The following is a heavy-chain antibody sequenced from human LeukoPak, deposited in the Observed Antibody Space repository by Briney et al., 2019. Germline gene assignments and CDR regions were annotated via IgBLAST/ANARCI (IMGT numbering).Heavy chain of an antibody. D-gene: IGHD3-10*01. V-gene: IGHV4-39*01. Sequence: SETLSLTCTVSGGSISSGSYYWGWIRQPPGKGLEWIGSIYYSGSTYYNPSLKSRVTISVDTSKNQFSLKLSSVTAADTAVYYCVFMVRGVIGFDYWGQGTLVTVSS. CDR3: VFMVRGVIGFDY. CDR2: IYYSGST. J-gene: IGHJ4*02. CDR1: GGSISSGSYY.